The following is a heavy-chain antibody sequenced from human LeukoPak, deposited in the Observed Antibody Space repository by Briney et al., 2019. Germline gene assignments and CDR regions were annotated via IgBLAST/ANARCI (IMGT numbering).Heavy chain of an antibody. V-gene: IGHV3-23*01. CDR3: AKKVGSSWYRGYYFDY. J-gene: IGHJ4*02. CDR1: EFTFSNYG. CDR2: ISGSGGST. Sequence: GGSLRLSCAAAEFTFSNYGMTWVRQAPGKGLEWVSAISGSGGSTYYADSVKGRFTISRDNSKNTLYLQMNSLRAEDTAVYYCAKKVGSSWYRGYYFDYWGQGTLVTVSS. D-gene: IGHD6-13*01.